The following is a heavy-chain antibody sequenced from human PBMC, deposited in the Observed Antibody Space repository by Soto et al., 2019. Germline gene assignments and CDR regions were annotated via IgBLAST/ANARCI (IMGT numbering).Heavy chain of an antibody. CDR1: GDTFTKYA. V-gene: IGHV1-69*01. J-gene: IGHJ4*02. D-gene: IGHD3-3*01. CDR2: LIPVFGTA. Sequence: QVQLVQSGAEVRKPGSSVKVSCKAYGDTFTKYAITWVLQAPGQGLEWVGGLIPVFGTAHYAHKFQGRVTITADESTSTVYMELSTLRSEDTAVYYCARPSGGRIRYLEPFNYWGQGTQLTVSS. CDR3: ARPSGGRIRYLEPFNY.